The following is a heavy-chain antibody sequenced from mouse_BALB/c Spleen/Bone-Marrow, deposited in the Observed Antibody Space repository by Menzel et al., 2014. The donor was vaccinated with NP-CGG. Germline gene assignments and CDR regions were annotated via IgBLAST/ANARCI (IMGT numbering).Heavy chain of an antibody. V-gene: IGHV5-6*01. Sequence: EVQRVESGGDLVKPGGSLKLSCATSGFTFSNYDVSWVRQTPDKRLEWVAIISSGVSYTYYPDSVKGRFTLSRDNAKNTLYLQMSSLKSEDTAMYFCARHNYGYFAMDYWGQGTSVTVSS. D-gene: IGHD1-1*01. J-gene: IGHJ4*01. CDR1: GFTFSNYD. CDR2: ISSGVSYT. CDR3: ARHNYGYFAMDY.